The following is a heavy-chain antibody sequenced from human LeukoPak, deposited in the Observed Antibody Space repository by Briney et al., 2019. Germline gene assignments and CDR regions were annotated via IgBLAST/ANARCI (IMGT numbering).Heavy chain of an antibody. V-gene: IGHV3-15*05. CDR2: IKSKTYAEAT. CDR1: GFTSSNAW. D-gene: IGHD3-10*01. Sequence: GGSLRLSCAASGFTSSNAWMTWVRQAPGKGLEWVGRIKSKTYAEATDYGAPVQGRITISRDDSKNTLYLQVNSLKTEDTAMYYCTTSPYGAVDYWGQGALVTVSS. J-gene: IGHJ4*02. CDR3: TTSPYGAVDY.